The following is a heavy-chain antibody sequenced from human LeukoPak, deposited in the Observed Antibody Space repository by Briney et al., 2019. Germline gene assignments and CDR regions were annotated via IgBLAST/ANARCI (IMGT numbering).Heavy chain of an antibody. J-gene: IGHJ6*02. Sequence: KVSCKASGGTFSTDAISWVRQAPGQGLEWLGRIVPLLLIPDYAQNFQGRDTITADKSTLTAYMELNSLRFEDTAVYYCARDGDFGDPESYYGMDVWGQGTTVTVSS. V-gene: IGHV1-69*04. CDR3: ARDGDFGDPESYYGMDV. CDR1: GGTFSTDA. CDR2: IVPLLLIP. D-gene: IGHD4-17*01.